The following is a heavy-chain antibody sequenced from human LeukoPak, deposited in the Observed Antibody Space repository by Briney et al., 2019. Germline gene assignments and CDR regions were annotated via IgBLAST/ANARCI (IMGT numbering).Heavy chain of an antibody. CDR2: ISAYNGNT. D-gene: IGHD3-3*01. CDR3: ARVWADFRFRSAFDI. CDR1: GYTFTSYG. Sequence: ASVKVSCKASGYTFTSYGISWVRQAPGQGLEWMGWISAYNGNTNYAQKLQGRVTMTTDTSTSTAYMELRSLRSDDTAVYYCARVWADFRFRSAFDIWGQGTMVTVSS. V-gene: IGHV1-18*01. J-gene: IGHJ3*02.